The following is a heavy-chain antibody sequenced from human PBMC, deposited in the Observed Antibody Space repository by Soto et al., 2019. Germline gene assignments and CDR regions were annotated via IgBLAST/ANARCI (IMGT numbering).Heavy chain of an antibody. V-gene: IGHV1-69*05. D-gene: IGHD6-19*01. Sequence: SVKVSCKASGGTFSSYAISWVRQAPGQGLEWMGGIIPNFGTANYAQKFQGRVTMTTDTSTSTAYMELRSLRSDDTAVYYCARDSSIAVAVEDYGMDVWGQGTTVTVSS. CDR3: ARDSSIAVAVEDYGMDV. CDR2: IIPNFGTA. J-gene: IGHJ6*02. CDR1: GGTFSSYA.